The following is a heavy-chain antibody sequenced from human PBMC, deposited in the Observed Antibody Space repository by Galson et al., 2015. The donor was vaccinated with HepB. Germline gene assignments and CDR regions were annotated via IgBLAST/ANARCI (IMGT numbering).Heavy chain of an antibody. CDR1: GVSIRITSYH. CDR3: ARHPKGYSSGQFDF. V-gene: IGHV4-39*01. D-gene: IGHD6-19*01. J-gene: IGHJ4*02. CDR2: IHYSGKT. Sequence: SEPLSLTCTVSGVSIRITSYHWGWIRQPPGKGLEWIGSIHYSGKTYDNPSLKSRVIMSVDTSKNQFFLKVRSVTAADTAVYYCARHPKGYSSGQFDFWGQGTLVAVSS.